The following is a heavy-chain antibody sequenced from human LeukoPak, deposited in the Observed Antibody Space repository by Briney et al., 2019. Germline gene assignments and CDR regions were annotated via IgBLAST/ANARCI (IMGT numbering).Heavy chain of an antibody. J-gene: IGHJ4*02. CDR1: GFTFSSYW. D-gene: IGHD6-13*01. Sequence: GGSLRLSCAASGFTFSSYWMHWVPHAPGKGLVWVLRISSDGRSTTYEASVKGRFTISRDNAKNTLYLQMNSLRAEDTAVYYCGRGGKVEQLVLARWGQGSLVTVSS. CDR3: GRGGKVEQLVLAR. CDR2: ISSDGRST. V-gene: IGHV3-74*01.